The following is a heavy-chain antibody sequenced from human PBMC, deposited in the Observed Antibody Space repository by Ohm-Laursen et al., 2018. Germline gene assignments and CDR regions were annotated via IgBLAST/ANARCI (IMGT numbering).Heavy chain of an antibody. CDR2: IYHSGST. CDR1: GGSISSGAYC. V-gene: IGHV4-31*03. J-gene: IGHJ5*02. D-gene: IGHD3-10*01. Sequence: TLSLTCTVSGGSISSGAYCWSWIRQHPGKGLEWIGYIYHSGSTYYNPSLKSRVTISVDTSKNQFSLKLSSVTAADTAVYYCAREGIRGNWFDPWGQGTLVTVSS. CDR3: AREGIRGNWFDP.